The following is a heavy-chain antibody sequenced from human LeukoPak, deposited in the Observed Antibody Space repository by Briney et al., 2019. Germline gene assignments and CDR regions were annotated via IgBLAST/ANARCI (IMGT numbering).Heavy chain of an antibody. J-gene: IGHJ4*02. D-gene: IGHD2-15*01. V-gene: IGHV3-23*01. CDR1: GFTLSTYA. CDR3: AKAPVTSCRGAYCYSFDS. Sequence: GGSLRLSCAASGFTLSTYAMSWVRQTPGKGLEWVAATSSSDAGTYHADSVRGRSTISRDNSKNTLYLQMNSLRAEDAAVYFCAKAPVTSCRGAYCYSFDSWGQGTLVTVSS. CDR2: TSSSDAGT.